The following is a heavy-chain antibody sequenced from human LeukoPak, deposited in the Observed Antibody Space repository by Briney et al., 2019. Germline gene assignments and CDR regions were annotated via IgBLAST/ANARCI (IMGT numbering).Heavy chain of an antibody. CDR3: ARDYDILTGHAFDI. CDR1: GYTFAGYY. CDR2: INPNSGGT. Sequence: ASVKVSCKASGYTFAGYYMHWVRQAPGQGLEWMGWINPNSGGTNYAQKFQGRVTMTRDTSISTAYMELSRLRSDDTAVYYCARDYDILTGHAFDIWGQGTMVTVSS. J-gene: IGHJ3*02. D-gene: IGHD3-9*01. V-gene: IGHV1-2*02.